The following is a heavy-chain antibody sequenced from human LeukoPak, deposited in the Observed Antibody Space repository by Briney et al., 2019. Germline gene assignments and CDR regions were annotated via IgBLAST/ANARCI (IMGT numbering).Heavy chain of an antibody. CDR2: IGGSGDNT. D-gene: IGHD3-22*01. V-gene: IGHV3-23*01. J-gene: IGHJ6*03. CDR1: GFTFSNYA. CDR3: AKKSGYDSYVHYYMDV. Sequence: PGGSLRLSCAVSGFTFSNYAMSWVRQAPGKGLEWVSSIGGSGDNTYYADSVKGRFTISRDNSKNTLFLQMNSLRAGDTAVYYCAKKSGYDSYVHYYMDVWGKGTTVTVSS.